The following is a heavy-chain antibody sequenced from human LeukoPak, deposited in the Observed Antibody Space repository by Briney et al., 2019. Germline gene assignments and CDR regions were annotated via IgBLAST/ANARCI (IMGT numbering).Heavy chain of an antibody. D-gene: IGHD6-19*01. J-gene: IGHJ4*02. V-gene: IGHV3-21*01. Sequence: GSMTLSCAASALTFSSYSMNWVRHAPGKGLEWVSSIITSSSYIYYTNSGKDSFTLSTDNAKNSLYLQTTSLRAEDTAMYYCARDRSSGWYLFDYWGQGTLVTVSS. CDR3: ARDRSSGWYLFDY. CDR2: IITSSSYI. CDR1: ALTFSSYS.